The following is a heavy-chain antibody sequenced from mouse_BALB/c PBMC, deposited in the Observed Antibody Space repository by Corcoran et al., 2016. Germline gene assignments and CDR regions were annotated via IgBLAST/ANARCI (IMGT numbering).Heavy chain of an antibody. CDR3: ASGYYGDY. Sequence: QVQLQNSGPELVKTGASEKISCKTYGYTFTSYYIHWVKQRPGQGLEWIGYIYPRDGSTNYNEKFTGKATLTADTSSSTAYMQLSSLTSEDSAVYVCASGYYGDYWGQGTTLTVSS. J-gene: IGHJ2*01. V-gene: IGHV1S12*01. CDR2: IYPRDGST. CDR1: GYTFTSYY. D-gene: IGHD1-1*01.